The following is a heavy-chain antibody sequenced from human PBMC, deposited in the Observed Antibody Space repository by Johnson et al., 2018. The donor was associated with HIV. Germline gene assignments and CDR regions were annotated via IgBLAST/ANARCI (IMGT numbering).Heavy chain of an antibody. CDR3: AKTTRGNWGSCFDI. V-gene: IGHV3-30-3*01. J-gene: IGHJ3*02. CDR1: GFTFSSSA. D-gene: IGHD7-27*01. Sequence: QMLLVESGGGVVQPGRSLRLSCAASGFTFSSSAMHWVRQAPGQGLQWVALISYDGSIKYFADSVKGRFTISRDNSKNTLYLQLNSLRAEDTSLYYCAKTTRGNWGSCFDIWGRGTMVTVSS. CDR2: ISYDGSIK.